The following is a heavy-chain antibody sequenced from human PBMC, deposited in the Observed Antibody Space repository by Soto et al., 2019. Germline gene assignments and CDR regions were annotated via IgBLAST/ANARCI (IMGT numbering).Heavy chain of an antibody. CDR2: ISTGGGST. J-gene: IGHJ4*02. Sequence: GGSLRLSCAASGFTFSSYAMSWVRQPPGKGLEWVSGISTGGGSTYYADSVKGRFTISRDNPKNTLYLQMNSLRAEDTAVYYCAKAYLSTLYYFDYWGQGALVTVSS. V-gene: IGHV3-23*01. D-gene: IGHD2-21*01. CDR3: AKAYLSTLYYFDY. CDR1: GFTFSSYA.